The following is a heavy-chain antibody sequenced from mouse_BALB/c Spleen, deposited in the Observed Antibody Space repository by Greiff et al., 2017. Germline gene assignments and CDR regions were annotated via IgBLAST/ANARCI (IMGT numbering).Heavy chain of an antibody. CDR2: ISSGGSYT. J-gene: IGHJ2*01. CDR3: ARWATVGFDY. CDR1: GFTFSSYA. D-gene: IGHD1-1*01. Sequence: EVKLMESGGGLVKPGGSLKLSCAASGFTFSSYAMSWVRQSPEKRLEWVAEISSGGSYTYYPDTVTGRFTISRDNAKNTLYLEMSSLRSEDTAMYYCARWATVGFDYWGQGTTLTVSS. V-gene: IGHV5-9-4*01.